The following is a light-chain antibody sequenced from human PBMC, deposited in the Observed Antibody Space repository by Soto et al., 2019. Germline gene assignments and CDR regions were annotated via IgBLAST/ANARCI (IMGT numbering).Light chain of an antibody. CDR1: QSVSSY. CDR3: QQLNNYPRT. J-gene: IGKJ1*01. V-gene: IGKV3-15*01. Sequence: EIVMTQSPATLSISPGERASLSCRASQSVSSYLAWYQHKPGQAPRLLIYGASTRATGIPARFSGSGSGTEFTLTISSLQSEDFATYYCQQLNNYPRTFGQGTKVDIK. CDR2: GAS.